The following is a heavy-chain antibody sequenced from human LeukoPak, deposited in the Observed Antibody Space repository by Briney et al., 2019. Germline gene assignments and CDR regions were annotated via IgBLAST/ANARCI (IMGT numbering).Heavy chain of an antibody. CDR3: ARLVTLRGYSVYYYYYYMDV. J-gene: IGHJ6*03. D-gene: IGHD5-18*01. Sequence: PSETLSLTCTVSGGSISSYYWSWIRQPPGKGLEWIGYIYTSGSTNYNPSLKSRVTISVDTSKNQFSLKLSSVTAADTAVYYCARLVTLRGYSVYYYYYYMDVWGKGTAVTVSS. CDR1: GGSISSYY. V-gene: IGHV4-4*09. CDR2: IYTSGST.